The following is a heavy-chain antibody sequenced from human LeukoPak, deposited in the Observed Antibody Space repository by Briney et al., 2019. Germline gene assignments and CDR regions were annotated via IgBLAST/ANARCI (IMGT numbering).Heavy chain of an antibody. CDR3: EKDRFLGGAGLDY. D-gene: IGHD3-3*01. Sequence: GGSLRLSCAASGFTFSSYGMHWVRQAPGKGLEWVAVIWYGGSNKFYADSVKGRFTISRDNSKNTLYLQLNSLRAEDTAMYYCEKDRFLGGAGLDYWGQGTLVTVSS. CDR1: GFTFSSYG. V-gene: IGHV3-33*03. J-gene: IGHJ4*02. CDR2: IWYGGSNK.